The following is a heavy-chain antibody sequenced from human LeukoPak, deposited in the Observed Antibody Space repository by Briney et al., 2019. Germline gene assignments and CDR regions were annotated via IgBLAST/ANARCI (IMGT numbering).Heavy chain of an antibody. J-gene: IGHJ4*02. CDR3: ARASRWLAFDN. D-gene: IGHD6-19*01. V-gene: IGHV3-66*01. CDR1: RFTVSNNH. Sequence: GGSLRLSCVASRFTVSNNHMNWVRQAPGKGLEWVSVIYNGDNTYYADSVQGRFTISIDNSKNTLYLQMNSLRPEDTAVYFCARASRWLAFDNWGQGTLVTVSS. CDR2: IYNGDNT.